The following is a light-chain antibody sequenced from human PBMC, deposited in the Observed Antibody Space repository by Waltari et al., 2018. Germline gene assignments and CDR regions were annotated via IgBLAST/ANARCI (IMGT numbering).Light chain of an antibody. CDR2: GAS. CDR3: QNHERLPST. CDR1: QSIGRY. J-gene: IGKJ1*01. V-gene: IGKV3-20*01. Sequence: EIVLTQSPGTLSLSPGGRATLSCRARQSIGRYLAWYQQKPDQAPRLLIYGASSRATGIPDRFSGSGSGTDFSLTISRLEPEDFAVYYCQNHERLPSTFGQGTKVEIK.